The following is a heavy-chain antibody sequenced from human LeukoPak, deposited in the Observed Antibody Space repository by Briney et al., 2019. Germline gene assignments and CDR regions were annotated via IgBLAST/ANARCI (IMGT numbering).Heavy chain of an antibody. J-gene: IGHJ4*02. D-gene: IGHD6-6*01. CDR1: GFTFSSYP. V-gene: IGHV3-30-3*01. CDR3: ARDASVYSSSCVGY. Sequence: GGSLRLSCAASGFTFSSYPMHWVRQTPGKGLEWVAILSSDGVNKRYADSVQGRFTISRDNSKNTLYLQMNSLRAEDTAVYYCARDASVYSSSCVGYWGQGTLVTVSS. CDR2: LSSDGVNK.